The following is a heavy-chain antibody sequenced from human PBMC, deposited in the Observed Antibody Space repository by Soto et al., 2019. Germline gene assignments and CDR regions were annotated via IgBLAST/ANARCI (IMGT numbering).Heavy chain of an antibody. Sequence: GGSLRLSCAASGFTFSYYAMSWVRQAPGKGLEWVSSIRGSGGSTYYADYVKGRFTISRDNSKNTLYLQMNSLRAEDTAVYYCAREPNYYFDYWGQGALVTVSS. V-gene: IGHV3-23*01. CDR3: AREPNYYFDY. CDR1: GFTFSYYA. J-gene: IGHJ4*02. CDR2: IRGSGGST.